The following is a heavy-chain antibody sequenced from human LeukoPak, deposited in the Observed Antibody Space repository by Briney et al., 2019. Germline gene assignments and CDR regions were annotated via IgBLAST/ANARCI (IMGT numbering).Heavy chain of an antibody. CDR1: GFTFSSYW. CDR3: ARDGSGWYKLDY. D-gene: IGHD6-19*01. CDR2: IKQDGSEK. Sequence: PGGSLRLSCATSGFTFSSYWMSWVRQAPGKGLEWVANIKQDGSEKYYVDSVKGRFTIFRDNAKNSLYLQMNSLRAEDTAVYYCARDGSGWYKLDYWGQGTLVTVSS. V-gene: IGHV3-7*03. J-gene: IGHJ4*02.